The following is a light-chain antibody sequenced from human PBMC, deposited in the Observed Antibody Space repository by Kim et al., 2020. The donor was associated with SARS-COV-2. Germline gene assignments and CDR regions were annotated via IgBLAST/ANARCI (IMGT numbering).Light chain of an antibody. J-gene: IGKJ2*03. Sequence: ETVLTQSPDTLSLSPGERATLSCRASQSVNSKFFAWYQQKPGQAPRLLIYGTSIRATGIPVRFSGSGSGTDFTLTISGVEPEDFAVYYCQQHAGSPDYSFGQGTKVDIK. CDR2: GTS. CDR3: QQHAGSPDYS. CDR1: QSVNSKF. V-gene: IGKV3-20*01.